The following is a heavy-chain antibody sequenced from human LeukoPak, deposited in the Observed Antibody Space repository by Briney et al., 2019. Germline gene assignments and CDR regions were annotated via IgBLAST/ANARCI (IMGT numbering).Heavy chain of an antibody. D-gene: IGHD2/OR15-2a*01. CDR2: IYPSDSDT. J-gene: IGHJ6*03. V-gene: IGHV5-51*01. Sequence: GESLKTSCKGSGYTFTNYWIGWVRQMPGKGLEWMAIIYPSDSDTRYSPSFQGQVTISADKSISTAYLQWSSLKASDTAMYYCARVLLQDYMDVWGKGTTVTVSS. CDR1: GYTFTNYW. CDR3: ARVLLQDYMDV.